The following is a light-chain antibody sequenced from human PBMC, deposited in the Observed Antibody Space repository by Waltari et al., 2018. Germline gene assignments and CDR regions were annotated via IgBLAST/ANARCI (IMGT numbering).Light chain of an antibody. V-gene: IGKV3-20*01. CDR2: GAS. J-gene: IGKJ1*01. CDR1: QSVSRTY. CDR3: QQYGSSPWT. Sequence: EIVLTQSPGTLSLSPGERATLSCRASQSVSRTYLAWYHQRPGQPPRLLIYGASNRAADVPDRFSGGGSGTDFTLTISRLEPEDFAVYYCQQYGSSPWTFGQGTKVEIK.